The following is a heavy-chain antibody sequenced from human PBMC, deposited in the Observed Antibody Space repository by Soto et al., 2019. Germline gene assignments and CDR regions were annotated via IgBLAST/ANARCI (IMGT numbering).Heavy chain of an antibody. Sequence: EVQVVESGGGLVKPGESLRLSCVFSGFTFSTYTMNWVRQAPGKGLEWVSSINGRSNYVYYADSVKGRFTISRDNAKNSLYLQMNRLRAEDTAIYYCAREDGVVGSSSAFDHWGLGTLVTVSS. D-gene: IGHD1-26*01. J-gene: IGHJ4*02. V-gene: IGHV3-21*01. CDR2: INGRSNYV. CDR3: AREDGVVGSSSAFDH. CDR1: GFTFSTYT.